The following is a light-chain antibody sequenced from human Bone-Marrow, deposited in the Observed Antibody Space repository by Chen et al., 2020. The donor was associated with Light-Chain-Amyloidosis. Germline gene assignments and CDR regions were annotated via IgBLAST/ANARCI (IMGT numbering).Light chain of an antibody. V-gene: IGLV3-21*02. Sequence: SYVLTQPSSVSVAPGQTATIACGGNNIGPTSVHWYQQTPGQAPLLVVYDDRDRPSGIPERVSGSNSGNTATLAISRVEAGDEADYYCQVWDRSSDRPVFGGGTKLTVL. CDR1: NIGPTS. CDR3: QVWDRSSDRPV. CDR2: DDR. J-gene: IGLJ3*02.